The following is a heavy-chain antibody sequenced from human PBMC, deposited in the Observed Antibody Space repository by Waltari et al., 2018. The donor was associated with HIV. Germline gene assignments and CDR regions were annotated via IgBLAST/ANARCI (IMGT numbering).Heavy chain of an antibody. D-gene: IGHD1-1*01. CDR3: AANDRGGCGKHYYFQY. CDR1: GFTFSPYS. CDR2: ISSSSAEN. J-gene: IGHJ4*02. V-gene: IGHV3-21*01. Sequence: EVHLVESGGGLVKPGGSLRLSCATSGFTFSPYSMNWVSQAKWKELESESVISSSSAENDYEYTVKWRLSISRDNAGNSLYLQMNSLRAEDTAIYYCAANDRGGCGKHYYFQYWGQGTLVTVSS.